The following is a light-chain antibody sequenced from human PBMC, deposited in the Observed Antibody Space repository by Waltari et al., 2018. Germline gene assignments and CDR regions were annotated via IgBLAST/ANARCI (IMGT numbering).Light chain of an antibody. V-gene: IGLV2-8*01. CDR3: SSYAGSYYFIS. CDR1: GSDIGTYKH. Sequence: QSALTQPPSASGSPGQSVTISCPGTGSDIGTYKHVSWYQQPPGKAPKLILYEVSRRPSGVPDRFSGSRCGDTASLTVSGLQADDEAEYYCSSYAGSYYFISFGGGTKLTVL. J-gene: IGLJ2*01. CDR2: EVS.